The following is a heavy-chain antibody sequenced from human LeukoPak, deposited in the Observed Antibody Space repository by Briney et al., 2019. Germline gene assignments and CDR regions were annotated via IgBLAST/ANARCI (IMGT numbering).Heavy chain of an antibody. D-gene: IGHD4-17*01. CDR2: ISSTSITI. V-gene: IGHV3-48*04. CDR1: GFTFTTYS. CDR3: ARGPRVDPRYGDYLPHDYYIDV. Sequence: GGSLRFSCAASGFTFTTYSMNWVRKAQGRGLEWVSYISSTSITIYYDASVKGRFPTSRDNAKNSLFLQMDSLKIEDTAVYYCARGPRVDPRYGDYLPHDYYIDVWGRGTTVSVSS. J-gene: IGHJ6*03.